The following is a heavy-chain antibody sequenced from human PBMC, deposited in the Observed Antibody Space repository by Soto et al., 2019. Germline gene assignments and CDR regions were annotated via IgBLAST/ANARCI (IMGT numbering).Heavy chain of an antibody. Sequence: QVQLVESGGGVVQPGRSLRLSCAASGFTFSSYGMHWVRQAPGKGLEWVAVIWYDGSNKYYADSVKGRFTISRDNSKNTLYLQMNSLRAEDTAVYCCARAKTGYDSSGYYYDGAFDIWGQGTMVTVSS. V-gene: IGHV3-33*01. J-gene: IGHJ3*02. CDR3: ARAKTGYDSSGYYYDGAFDI. CDR1: GFTFSSYG. CDR2: IWYDGSNK. D-gene: IGHD3-22*01.